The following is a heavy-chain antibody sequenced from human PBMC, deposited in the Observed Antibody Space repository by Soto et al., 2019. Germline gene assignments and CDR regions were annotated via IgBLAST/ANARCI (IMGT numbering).Heavy chain of an antibody. Sequence: SETLSLTCAVSGYSVSSGYYWGWIRQPAEKGLEWLGSIFHSGNTYNNPALKSRVTMSVDTSKNQFSLKLSSVTAADTAVYYCAREMIRFLEPYYYYYGMDVWGQGTTVTVSS. CDR2: IFHSGNT. D-gene: IGHD3-3*01. CDR3: AREMIRFLEPYYYYYGMDV. V-gene: IGHV4-38-2*02. CDR1: GYSVSSGYY. J-gene: IGHJ6*02.